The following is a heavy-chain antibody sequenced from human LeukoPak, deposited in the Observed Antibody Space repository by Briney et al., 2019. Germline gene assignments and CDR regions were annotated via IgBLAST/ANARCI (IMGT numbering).Heavy chain of an antibody. CDR3: ARRRITMVRGVIEKDQRFDP. V-gene: IGHV3-48*01. J-gene: IGHJ5*02. CDR1: GFTFSDYS. D-gene: IGHD3-10*01. Sequence: GGSLRLSCVVSGFTFSDYSMSWVRQAPGKGLEWVSYVSSSGTTIHYADSVKGRFTISRDNAKNSLFLRISSLRAEDTAVYYCARRRITMVRGVIEKDQRFDPWGQGTLVTVSS. CDR2: VSSSGTTI.